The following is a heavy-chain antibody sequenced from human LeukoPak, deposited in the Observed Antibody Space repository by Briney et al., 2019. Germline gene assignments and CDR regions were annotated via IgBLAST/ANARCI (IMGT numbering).Heavy chain of an antibody. CDR3: ARSYDSSGYWKARFDY. V-gene: IGHV1-18*01. D-gene: IGHD3-22*01. J-gene: IGHJ4*02. CDR2: ISAYNGNT. CDR1: GYTFTSYG. Sequence: ASVKVSCKASGYTFTSYGISWVRQAPGQGLEWMGWISAYNGNTNYAQKLQGRVTMTTDTSTSTAYMELRSLRSDDTAVYYCARSYDSSGYWKARFDYWGQGTLVIVSS.